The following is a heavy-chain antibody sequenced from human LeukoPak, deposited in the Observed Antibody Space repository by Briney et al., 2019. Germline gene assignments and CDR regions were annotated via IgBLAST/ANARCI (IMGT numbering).Heavy chain of an antibody. CDR3: ARGSFGSSWELDC. CDR1: GGSISSYS. Sequence: SETLSLTCTDSGGSISSYSWSWIRQPPGKGLEWVGYIYYSGSTNYNPSLKSRVTISVDTSKNQFSLKLSSVTAADTAVYYCARGSFGSSWELDCWGQGTLVTVSS. J-gene: IGHJ4*02. CDR2: IYYSGST. D-gene: IGHD6-13*01. V-gene: IGHV4-59*01.